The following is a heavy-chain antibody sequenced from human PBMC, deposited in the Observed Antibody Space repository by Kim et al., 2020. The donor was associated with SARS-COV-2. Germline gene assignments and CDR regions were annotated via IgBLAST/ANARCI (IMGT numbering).Heavy chain of an antibody. CDR3: ARVPLSPGAFDI. CDR1: GGSISSSSYY. Sequence: SETLSLTCTVSGGSISSSSYYWGWIRQPPGKGLEWIGSIYYSGSTYYNPSLKSRVTISVDTSKNQFSLKLSSVTAADTAVYYCARVPLSPGAFDIWGQGTMVTVSS. J-gene: IGHJ3*02. CDR2: IYYSGST. V-gene: IGHV4-39*07.